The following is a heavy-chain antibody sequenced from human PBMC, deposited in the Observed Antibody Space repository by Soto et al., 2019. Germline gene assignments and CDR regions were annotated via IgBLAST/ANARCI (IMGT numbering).Heavy chain of an antibody. Sequence: SETLSLTCAVYGGSFSGYYWSWIRQPPGKGLEWIGEINHSGSTDYNPSLKSRVTISVDTSKNQFSLKPSSVTAADTAVYYCARGQGVVVAAIRYYGMDVWGQGTTVTVSS. CDR1: GGSFSGYY. D-gene: IGHD2-15*01. CDR3: ARGQGVVVAAIRYYGMDV. V-gene: IGHV4-34*01. J-gene: IGHJ6*02. CDR2: INHSGST.